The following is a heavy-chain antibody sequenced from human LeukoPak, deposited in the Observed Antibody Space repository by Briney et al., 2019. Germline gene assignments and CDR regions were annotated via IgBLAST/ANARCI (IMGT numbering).Heavy chain of an antibody. J-gene: IGHJ6*03. CDR1: GFTFRSYA. Sequence: GGSLRLSCAASGFTFRSYAMHWVRQAPGKGLEWVAVISYDGSNKYYADSVKGRFTISRDNSKNTLYLQMNSLRAEDTAVYYCARDYYYYMDVWGKGTTVTVSS. V-gene: IGHV3-30*04. CDR2: ISYDGSNK. CDR3: ARDYYYYMDV.